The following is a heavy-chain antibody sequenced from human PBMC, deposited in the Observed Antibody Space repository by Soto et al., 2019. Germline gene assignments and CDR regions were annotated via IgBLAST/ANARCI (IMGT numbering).Heavy chain of an antibody. V-gene: IGHV3-23*01. Sequence: GGSLRLSCAASGFTFSSYAMSWVRQAPGKGLEWVSDISGSGGSTYYEDYVKGRFTISRDNSKNKLYLQMNSLTAEDSAVYYCAKEEGEQQLVQGAIDFWGRGTLVTVSS. D-gene: IGHD6-13*01. CDR1: GFTFSSYA. CDR3: AKEEGEQQLVQGAIDF. CDR2: ISGSGGST. J-gene: IGHJ2*01.